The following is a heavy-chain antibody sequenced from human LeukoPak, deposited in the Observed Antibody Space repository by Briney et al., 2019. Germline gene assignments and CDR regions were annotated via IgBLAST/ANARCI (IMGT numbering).Heavy chain of an antibody. CDR2: INTKTGTP. Sequence: GASVTVSCKASGYTFNKNAINWVGQAPGQGMEGMGWINTKTGTPTYAQGFTGRFVFSLDMSLSTAFLQISSLKPTDTAVYYCARRSPTADAFDIWGQGTLVTVSS. CDR3: ARRSPTADAFDI. CDR1: GYTFNKNA. D-gene: IGHD5-18*01. J-gene: IGHJ3*02. V-gene: IGHV7-4-1*02.